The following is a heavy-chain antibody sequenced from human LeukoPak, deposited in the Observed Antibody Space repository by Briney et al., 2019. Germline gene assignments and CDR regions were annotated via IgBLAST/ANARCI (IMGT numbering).Heavy chain of an antibody. CDR1: GFTFSTYS. J-gene: IGHJ3*02. D-gene: IGHD3-10*01. CDR2: IGANSAI. CDR3: AREGYYGAFDI. V-gene: IGHV3-48*02. Sequence: GGSLRLSCAASGFTFSTYSMNWVRQAPGKGLEWVSYIGANSAIFYADSVKGRFTISRDNAKNSLSLQMNSLRDDDTAVYYCAREGYYGAFDIWGQGTMVTVSS.